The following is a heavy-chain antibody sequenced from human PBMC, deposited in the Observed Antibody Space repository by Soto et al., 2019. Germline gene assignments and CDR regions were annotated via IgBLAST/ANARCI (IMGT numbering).Heavy chain of an antibody. J-gene: IGHJ6*01. Sequence: QVQLVQSGAEVKKPGSSVKVSCKASGGTFSSYAISWVRQAPGQGLEWMGGIIPIFDTANYAQKFQGRVTITADESTSTAYMELSSLRSEDTAVYYCALRAGYSYPDYYYYGMDVWGQGTTVTVSS. CDR2: IIPIFDTA. CDR1: GGTFSSYA. CDR3: ALRAGYSYPDYYYYGMDV. V-gene: IGHV1-69*01. D-gene: IGHD5-18*01.